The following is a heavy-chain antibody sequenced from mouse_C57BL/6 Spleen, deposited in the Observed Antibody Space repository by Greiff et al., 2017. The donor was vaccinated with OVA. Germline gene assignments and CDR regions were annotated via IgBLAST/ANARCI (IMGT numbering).Heavy chain of an antibody. CDR1: GFTFSSYA. J-gene: IGHJ1*03. V-gene: IGHV5-4*01. CDR3: ARVYYGSSTRYFDV. CDR2: ISDGGSYT. Sequence: DVHLVESGGGLVKPGGSLKLSCAASGFTFSSYAMSWVRQTPEKRLEWVATISDGGSYTYYPDNVKGRFTISRDNAKNNLYLQMSHLKSEDTAMYYCARVYYGSSTRYFDVWGTGTTVTVSS. D-gene: IGHD1-1*01.